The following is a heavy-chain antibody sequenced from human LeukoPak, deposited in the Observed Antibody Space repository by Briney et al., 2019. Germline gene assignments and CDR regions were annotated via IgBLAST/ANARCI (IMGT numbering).Heavy chain of an antibody. CDR2: IYYSGST. J-gene: IGHJ4*02. D-gene: IGHD2-15*01. V-gene: IGHV4-39*01. Sequence: SETLSLTCLVSGGSISSSSYYWGWIRQPPGKGLEWIGSIYYSGSTYYNPSLKSRVTISVDTSKNQFFLKLRSVTAADTAVYYCARQRRGLDCSGGSCYSYGSQVDYWGQGTLVTVSS. CDR3: ARQRRGLDCSGGSCYSYGSQVDY. CDR1: GGSISSSSYY.